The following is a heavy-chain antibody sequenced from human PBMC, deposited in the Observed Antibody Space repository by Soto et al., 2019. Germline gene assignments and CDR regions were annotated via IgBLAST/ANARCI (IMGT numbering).Heavy chain of an antibody. CDR3: AKNGYCSGGYCFRAVNCFDP. CDR1: GVTFTSDG. J-gene: IGHJ5*02. Sequence: PGGSLRLSCAASGVTFTSDGMSWVRQAPGKGLEWVSAISGSGGSTYYADSVKGRFTISRDNSKNTLYLQMNSLRAEDTAVYYCAKNGYCSGGYCFRAVNCFDPWGQGTLVTVSS. CDR2: ISGSGGST. D-gene: IGHD2-15*01. V-gene: IGHV3-23*01.